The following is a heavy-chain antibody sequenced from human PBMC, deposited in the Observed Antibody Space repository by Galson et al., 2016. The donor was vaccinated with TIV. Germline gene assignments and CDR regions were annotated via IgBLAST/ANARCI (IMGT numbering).Heavy chain of an antibody. D-gene: IGHD5-18*01. J-gene: IGHJ4*02. CDR2: IYSDGST. CDR3: AKTTPAEIQLGYYFDH. V-gene: IGHV3-53*01. CDR1: GFTVSSKY. Sequence: SLRLSCAASGFTVSSKYMSWVRQAPGKGLEWVSLIYSDGSTYYADSVKGRFTISGDNSKNTVYLQMNSLRAEDTAVYYCAKTTPAEIQLGYYFDHWGQGTLVTASS.